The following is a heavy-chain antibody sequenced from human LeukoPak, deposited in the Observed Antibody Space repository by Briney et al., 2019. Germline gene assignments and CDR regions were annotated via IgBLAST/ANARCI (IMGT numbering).Heavy chain of an antibody. CDR2: INHSGST. J-gene: IGHJ4*02. CDR1: GGSFRGYY. D-gene: IGHD3-22*01. Sequence: SETLSLTCAVYGGSFRGYYWSGIRQPPGKGLDGIGEINHSGSTNYTPSLKSRVTISVDTSKNQFSLKLSSVTAADTAVYYCARRARYYYDSSGYSVADYWGQGTLVTVSS. CDR3: ARRARYYYDSSGYSVADY. V-gene: IGHV4-34*01.